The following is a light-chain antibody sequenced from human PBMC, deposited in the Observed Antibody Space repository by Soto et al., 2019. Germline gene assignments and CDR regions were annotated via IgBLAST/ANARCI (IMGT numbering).Light chain of an antibody. CDR3: QQYGSPLT. V-gene: IGKV3-20*01. CDR1: QSVSSSY. J-gene: IGKJ4*01. Sequence: EIVLTQSTGTLSLSPGERATLSCRASQSVSSSYLAWYQQKPGQAPRLLIYVASSRATGMPDRFSGSGSGTYLTLTISTLEPEDFAVYYCQQYGSPLTFGGGTKVEIK. CDR2: VAS.